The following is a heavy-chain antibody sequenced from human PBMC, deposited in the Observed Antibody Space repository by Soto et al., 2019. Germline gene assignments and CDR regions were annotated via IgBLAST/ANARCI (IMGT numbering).Heavy chain of an antibody. Sequence: ASVKVSCKASGYTFTSYGISWLRQAPGQGLEWMGWISAYNGNTNYAQKLQGRVTMTTDTSTSTAYMELRSLRSDDTAVYYCARDLMYDSSGYYPYYFDYWGQGTLVTVSS. D-gene: IGHD3-22*01. J-gene: IGHJ4*02. CDR2: ISAYNGNT. CDR3: ARDLMYDSSGYYPYYFDY. V-gene: IGHV1-18*01. CDR1: GYTFTSYG.